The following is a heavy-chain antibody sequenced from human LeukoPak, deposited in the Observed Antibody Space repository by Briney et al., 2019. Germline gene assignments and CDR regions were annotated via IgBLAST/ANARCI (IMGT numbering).Heavy chain of an antibody. CDR2: INHSGST. J-gene: IGHJ2*01. Sequence: KPSETLSLTCDVYGGSFSGYYWSWIRQPPEKGLEWIGEINHSGSTNYNPSLKSRVTISVDTSKNQFSLKLSSVTAADTAVYYCARVYYSSSYDYWYFDLWGRGILVTVSS. CDR1: GGSFSGYY. D-gene: IGHD6-13*01. V-gene: IGHV4-34*01. CDR3: ARVYYSSSYDYWYFDL.